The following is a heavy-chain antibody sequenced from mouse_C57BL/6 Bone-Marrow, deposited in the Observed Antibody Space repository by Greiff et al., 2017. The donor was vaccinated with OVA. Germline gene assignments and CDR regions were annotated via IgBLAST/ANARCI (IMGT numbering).Heavy chain of an antibody. CDR1: GYTFTSYD. J-gene: IGHJ1*03. CDR2: IYPRDGST. Sequence: QVHLKESGPELVKPGASVKLSCKASGYTFTSYDINWVKQRPGQGLEWIGWIYPRDGSTKYNEKFKGKATLTVDTSSSTAYMELHSLTSEDSAVYFCARKNYGSSYDWYFDVWGTGTTVTVSS. CDR3: ARKNYGSSYDWYFDV. V-gene: IGHV1-85*01. D-gene: IGHD1-1*01.